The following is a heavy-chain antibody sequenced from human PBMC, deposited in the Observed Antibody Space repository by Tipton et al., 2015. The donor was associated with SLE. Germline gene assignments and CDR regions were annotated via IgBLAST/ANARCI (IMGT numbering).Heavy chain of an antibody. CDR3: ASATGSTWGSYYFDI. Sequence: TLSLTCSLSGGSFSDKYWNWIRQAPGKGLEWTGEINRRGNTNYNPSLKSRVTISVDTSKRQFSLNLTSVTAADTAVYYCASATGSTWGSYYFDIWGQGTLVAVSS. CDR1: GGSFSDKY. J-gene: IGHJ4*02. CDR2: INRRGNT. D-gene: IGHD6-13*01. V-gene: IGHV4-34*01.